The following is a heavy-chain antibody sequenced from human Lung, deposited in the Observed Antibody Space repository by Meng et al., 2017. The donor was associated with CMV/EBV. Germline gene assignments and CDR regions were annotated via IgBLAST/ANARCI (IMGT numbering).Heavy chain of an antibody. Sequence: ASVKVSCKASGDTPTADFMFWVRQAPGQGLEWMGWINSHSGATQYAQKFQGRVTMTRDTSISTVYMDLSSLGSDDTADYYCLTYTSSSHSFGPWGQGTLDTVSS. CDR1: GDTPTADF. CDR3: LTYTSSSHSFGP. J-gene: IGHJ5*02. V-gene: IGHV1-2*02. CDR2: INSHSGAT. D-gene: IGHD6-6*01.